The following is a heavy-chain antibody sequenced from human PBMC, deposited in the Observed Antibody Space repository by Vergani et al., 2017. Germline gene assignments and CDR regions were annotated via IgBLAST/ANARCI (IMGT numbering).Heavy chain of an antibody. CDR1: GFSFSSHA. V-gene: IGHV3-30*18. J-gene: IGHJ6*03. CDR3: AKAGSVTSGSLQYNFYMDV. CDR2: ISNDGSKK. Sequence: QVQLAESGGGRVQPGRSLRLSCAASGFSFSSHAIHCVRQAPGKGLEWVAVISNDGSKKYYADSVKGRFTISRDNSKNTLDLQMNSLRTQDTAVYYCAKAGSVTSGSLQYNFYMDVWGTGTTVTGS. D-gene: IGHD3-10*01.